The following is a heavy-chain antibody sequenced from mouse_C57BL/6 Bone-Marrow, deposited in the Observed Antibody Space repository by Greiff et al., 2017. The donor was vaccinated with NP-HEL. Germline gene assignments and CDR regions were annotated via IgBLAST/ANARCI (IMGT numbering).Heavy chain of an antibody. CDR1: GYAFTNYL. CDR2: INPGSGGT. D-gene: IGHD2-4*01. Sequence: QVQLQQSGAELVRPGASVKVSCKASGYAFTNYLIEWVKQRPGQGLEWIGVINPGSGGTNYNEKFKGKATLTADKSSSTAYMQLSSLTSEDSAVYFWARYYDYSRGCAYWGQGTLVTVSA. CDR3: ARYYDYSRGCAY. J-gene: IGHJ3*01. V-gene: IGHV1-54*01.